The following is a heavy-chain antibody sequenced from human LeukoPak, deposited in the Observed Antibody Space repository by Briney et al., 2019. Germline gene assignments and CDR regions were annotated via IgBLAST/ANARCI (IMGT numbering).Heavy chain of an antibody. CDR3: ARDWYAGYSSSWYPDY. CDR1: GFTFSSYG. J-gene: IGHJ4*02. V-gene: IGHV3-30*02. Sequence: GGSLRLSCAASGFTFSSYGMHWVRQAPGKGLEWVAFIRYDGSNKYYADSVKGRFTISRDNAKNSLYLQMNSLRAEDTAVYYCARDWYAGYSSSWYPDYWGQGTLVTVSS. D-gene: IGHD6-13*01. CDR2: IRYDGSNK.